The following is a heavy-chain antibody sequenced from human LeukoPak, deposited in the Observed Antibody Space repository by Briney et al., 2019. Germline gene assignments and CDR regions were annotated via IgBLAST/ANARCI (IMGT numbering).Heavy chain of an antibody. V-gene: IGHV1-69*01. CDR2: IIPIFGTA. CDR3: ARGVGWELLGRAYFDY. Sequence: SVKVSCKASGGTFSSYAISWVRQAPGQGIEWMGGIIPIFGTANYAQKFQGRVTITADESTSTAYMELSSLRSEDTAVYYCARGVGWELLGRAYFDYWGQGTLVTVSS. J-gene: IGHJ4*02. CDR1: GGTFSSYA. D-gene: IGHD1-26*01.